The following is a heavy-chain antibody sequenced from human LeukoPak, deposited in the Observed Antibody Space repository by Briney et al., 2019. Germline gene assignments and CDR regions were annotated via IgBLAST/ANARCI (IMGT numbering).Heavy chain of an antibody. Sequence: GGSLTLSCSACGFTFSDYDMNWVRQAPGKGLECVSSISGLSTHIYYGDSVKGRFSISRDNAKNSLYLQMNSLGVEDTAIYYCGRAFPPLRTSSAGDLWGQGILVTVSS. V-gene: IGHV3-21*06. CDR1: GFTFSDYD. J-gene: IGHJ4*02. CDR3: GRAFPPLRTSSAGDL. D-gene: IGHD3-16*01. CDR2: ISGLSTHI.